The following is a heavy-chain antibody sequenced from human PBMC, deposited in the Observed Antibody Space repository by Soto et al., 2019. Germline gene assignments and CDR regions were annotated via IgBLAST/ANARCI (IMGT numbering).Heavy chain of an antibody. CDR2: INHSGST. V-gene: IGHV4-34*01. D-gene: IGHD5-12*01. CDR3: VVGYNSNDAFDI. J-gene: IGHJ3*02. CDR1: GGSFSGYY. Sequence: SETLSLTCAVYGGSFSGYYWSWIRQPPGKGLEWIGEINHSGSTNYNPSLKSRVTISVDTSKNQFSLKLSSVTAADTAVYYCVVGYNSNDAFDIWGQGTMVTVSS.